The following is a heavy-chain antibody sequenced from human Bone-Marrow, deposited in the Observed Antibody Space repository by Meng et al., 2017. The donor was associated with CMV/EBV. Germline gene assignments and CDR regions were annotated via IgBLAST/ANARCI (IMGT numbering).Heavy chain of an antibody. CDR2: TSAYNTDT. Sequence: ASVKVSCKASGYMFSHFGIAWVRQAPGQGLEWIGWTSAYNTDTNYAPSLQGRVTVTADTSTNTAYMELRSLRFDDTAVYYCARDGDWNRDYWGQGTLVTVPS. CDR3: ARDGDWNRDY. CDR1: GYMFSHFG. V-gene: IGHV1-18*01. D-gene: IGHD1-1*01. J-gene: IGHJ4*02.